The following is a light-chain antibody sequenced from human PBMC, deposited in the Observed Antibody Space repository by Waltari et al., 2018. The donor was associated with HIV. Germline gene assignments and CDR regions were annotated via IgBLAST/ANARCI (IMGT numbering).Light chain of an antibody. CDR1: QRVDSTF. V-gene: IGKV3D-7*01. CDR3: QQDYNLPGT. CDR2: GAS. Sequence: EVVLTQSPATLSLSPGETATLSCRASQRVDSTFLSWYQQKPGQAPRLLIYGASTRVSGIPPRFSGSGSGTDFTLTISSLYPEDFAFYYCQQDYNLPGTFGQGTRVEIK. J-gene: IGKJ1*01.